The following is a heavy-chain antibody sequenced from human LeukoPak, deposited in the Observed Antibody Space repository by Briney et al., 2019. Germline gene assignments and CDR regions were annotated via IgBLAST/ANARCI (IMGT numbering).Heavy chain of an antibody. CDR3: TKSRDCSSTSCYDGGWFDP. Sequence: HPGGSLRLSCTASGFTFGDYAMSWFRQAPGKGLEWVGFIRSKAYGGTTEYAASVKGRFTISRDDSKSIAYLQMNSLKTEDTAVYYCTKSRDCSSTSCYDGGWFDPWGQGTLVTVSS. V-gene: IGHV3-49*03. D-gene: IGHD2-2*01. J-gene: IGHJ5*02. CDR2: IRSKAYGGTT. CDR1: GFTFGDYA.